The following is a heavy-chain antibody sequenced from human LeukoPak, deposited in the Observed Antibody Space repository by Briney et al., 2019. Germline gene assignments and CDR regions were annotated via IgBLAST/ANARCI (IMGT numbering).Heavy chain of an antibody. CDR2: IYPGDSDT. CDR1: GYSFTSYW. CDR3: ARLAGYCSSTSCPELYYYMDV. J-gene: IGHJ6*03. V-gene: IGHV5-51*01. D-gene: IGHD2-2*01. Sequence: PGESLKISCKGSGYSFTSYWIGWVRQMPGKGLEWMGIIYPGDSDTRYSPSFQGQVIISADKSISTAYLQWSSLKASDTAMYYCARLAGYCSSTSCPELYYYMDVWGKGTTVTVSS.